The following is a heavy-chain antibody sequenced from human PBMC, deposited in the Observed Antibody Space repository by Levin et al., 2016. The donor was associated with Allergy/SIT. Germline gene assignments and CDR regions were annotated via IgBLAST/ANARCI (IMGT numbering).Heavy chain of an antibody. CDR2: ISSSSSYI. CDR1: GFTFSSYS. CDR3: ARVRESYGMDV. Sequence: GESLKISCAASGFTFSSYSMNWVRQAPGKGLEWVSSISSSSSYIYYADSVKGRFTISRDNAKNSLYLQMNSLRAEDTAVYYCARVRESYGMDVWGQGTTVTVSS. V-gene: IGHV3-21*01. D-gene: IGHD5-24*01. J-gene: IGHJ6*02.